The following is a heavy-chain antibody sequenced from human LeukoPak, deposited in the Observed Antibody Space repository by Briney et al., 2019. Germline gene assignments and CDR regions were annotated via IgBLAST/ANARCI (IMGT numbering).Heavy chain of an antibody. J-gene: IGHJ4*02. CDR1: GFTFDTFA. D-gene: IGHD7-27*01. CDR2: IGTTET. Sequence: GESLRLSCVASGFTFDTFAMSWVRQAPGKGLEWVSGIGTTETYYSDSVKGRFTISRDNSKSTIYLHMSNMRAEDTALYYCARDGQAFNSNWDYFEYWGQGTPVTVSS. V-gene: IGHV3-23*01. CDR3: ARDGQAFNSNWDYFEY.